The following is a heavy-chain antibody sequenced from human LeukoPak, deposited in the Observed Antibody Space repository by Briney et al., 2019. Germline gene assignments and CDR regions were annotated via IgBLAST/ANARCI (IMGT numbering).Heavy chain of an antibody. J-gene: IGHJ6*04. D-gene: IGHD3-16*01. V-gene: IGHV7-4-1*02. CDR3: VRVLGGLNLGMDV. CDR2: INTNTGIP. Sequence: ASVKVSCKASGYTFTSYAMNWVRQAPGQGLEWVGWINTNTGIPTYAQGFTGRFVFSLDTSVSTAYLQISSLKAEDTAVYYCVRVLGGLNLGMDVWGKGTTVTVSS. CDR1: GYTFTSYA.